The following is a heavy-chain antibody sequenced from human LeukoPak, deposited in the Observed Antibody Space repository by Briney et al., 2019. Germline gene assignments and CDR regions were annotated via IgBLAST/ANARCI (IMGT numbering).Heavy chain of an antibody. CDR2: ISSTSSTI. Sequence: GGSLRLSCAASGFTFSSFSMNWVRQAPGKGLEWVSYISSTSSTIYYADSVKGRFTISRDNAKNSLYLQMNSLRAEDTAVYYCARAHPGDYNDFQFDYWGQGTLVTVSS. J-gene: IGHJ4*02. V-gene: IGHV3-48*01. CDR1: GFTFSSFS. CDR3: ARAHPGDYNDFQFDY. D-gene: IGHD4-17*01.